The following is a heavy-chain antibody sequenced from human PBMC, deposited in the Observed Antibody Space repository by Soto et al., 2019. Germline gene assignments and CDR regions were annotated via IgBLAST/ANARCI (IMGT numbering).Heavy chain of an antibody. D-gene: IGHD6-13*01. J-gene: IGHJ4*02. Sequence: EVQLVESGGGLVKPGGSLRLSCAASGFTFSSYSMNWVRQAPGKGLEWVSSISSSSSYIYYADSVKGRFTISRDNAKSSLYLQMNSLRAEDTAVYYCARGSAAATDYWGQGTLVTVSS. V-gene: IGHV3-21*01. CDR2: ISSSSSYI. CDR1: GFTFSSYS. CDR3: ARGSAAATDY.